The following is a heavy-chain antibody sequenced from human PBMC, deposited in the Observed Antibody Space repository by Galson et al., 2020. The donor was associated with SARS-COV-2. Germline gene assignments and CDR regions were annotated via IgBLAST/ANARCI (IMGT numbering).Heavy chain of an antibody. V-gene: IGHV4-4*02. CDR3: ARAGHVGYYYYYMNV. CDR1: VGSISIINW. J-gene: IGHJ6*03. CDR2: ISHSGST. Sequence: SETLSLTCAVSVGSISIINWWSWVRKPPGKGLEWFVEISHSGSTNYNTSLKSRVTISVDKSKNQFSLKLSSVTAADTAVYYCARAGHVGYYYYYMNVWGKGTTVTVSS.